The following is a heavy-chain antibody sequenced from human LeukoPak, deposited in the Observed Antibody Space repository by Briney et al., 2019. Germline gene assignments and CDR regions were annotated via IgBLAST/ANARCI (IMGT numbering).Heavy chain of an antibody. J-gene: IGHJ4*02. CDR2: INHSGST. V-gene: IGHV4-34*01. CDR1: GGSFSGYY. D-gene: IGHD4-23*01. CDR3: ARVGGLTTVVGY. Sequence: PSETLSLTCAVYGGSFSGYYWSWIRQPPGKGLEWIGEINHSGSTNYNPSLKSRVTISVDTSKYQFSLKLSSVTAADTAVYYCARVGGLTTVVGYWGQGTLVTVSS.